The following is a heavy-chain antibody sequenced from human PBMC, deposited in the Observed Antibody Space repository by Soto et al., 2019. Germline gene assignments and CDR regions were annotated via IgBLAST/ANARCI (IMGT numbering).Heavy chain of an antibody. Sequence: GESLNISCKGSGYSFTSYWIGWVRQMPGKGLEWMGIIYPGDSDTRYSPSFQGQVTISADKSISTAYLQWSSLKASDTAMYYCARYTYDLDYYYGMDVWGQGTTVTVSS. J-gene: IGHJ6*02. D-gene: IGHD3-16*01. CDR2: IYPGDSDT. V-gene: IGHV5-51*01. CDR1: GYSFTSYW. CDR3: ARYTYDLDYYYGMDV.